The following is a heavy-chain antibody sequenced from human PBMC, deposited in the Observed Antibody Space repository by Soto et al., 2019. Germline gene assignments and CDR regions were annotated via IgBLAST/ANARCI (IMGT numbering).Heavy chain of an antibody. CDR3: ARRERTGYSSSWDYYYGMDV. V-gene: IGHV5-10-1*01. J-gene: IGHJ6*02. D-gene: IGHD6-13*01. CDR1: GYSFTSYW. Sequence: GESLKISCKGSGYSFTSYWISWVRQMPGKGLEWMGRIDPSDSYTNYSPSFQGHVTISADKSISTAYLQWSSLKASDTAMYYCARRERTGYSSSWDYYYGMDVWGQGTTVTVSS. CDR2: IDPSDSYT.